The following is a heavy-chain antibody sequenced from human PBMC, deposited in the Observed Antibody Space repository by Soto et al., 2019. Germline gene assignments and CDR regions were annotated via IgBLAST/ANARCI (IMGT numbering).Heavy chain of an antibody. D-gene: IGHD6-6*01. Sequence: PGESLKISCKGSGYSFTSYWISWVRQMPGKGLEWMGRIDPSDSYTNYSPSFQGHVTISADKSISTAYLQWGSLKASDTAMYYCARQRGAARYYGMDVWGQGTTVTVSS. CDR2: IDPSDSYT. CDR3: ARQRGAARYYGMDV. V-gene: IGHV5-10-1*01. J-gene: IGHJ6*02. CDR1: GYSFTSYW.